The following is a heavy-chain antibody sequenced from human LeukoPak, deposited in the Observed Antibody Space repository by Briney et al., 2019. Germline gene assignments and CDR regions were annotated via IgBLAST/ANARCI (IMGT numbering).Heavy chain of an antibody. V-gene: IGHV3-30*04. CDR3: ARARPSMWIDY. CDR1: GFTFSSYA. Sequence: HAGGSLRLSCAASGFTFSSYAMYWVRQAPGKGLEWVAVISYDGSDKFYADSVKGRFTISRDSSKNTLYLQMNSLRPEDTAVYYCARARPSMWIDYWGQGTLVTVSS. J-gene: IGHJ4*02. D-gene: IGHD5-12*01. CDR2: ISYDGSDK.